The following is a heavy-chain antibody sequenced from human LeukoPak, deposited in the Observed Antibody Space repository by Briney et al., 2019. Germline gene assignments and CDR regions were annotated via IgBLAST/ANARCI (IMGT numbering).Heavy chain of an antibody. V-gene: IGHV3-30*03. D-gene: IGHD3-3*01. CDR2: ISYDGSNK. CDR3: ARTFTYYDFWGYYGMDV. CDR1: GFTFSSYG. J-gene: IGHJ6*02. Sequence: GGSLRLSCAASGFTFSSYGMHWVRQAPGKGLEWVAVISYDGSNKYYADSVKGRFTISRDNSKNTLYLQMNSLRAEDTAVYYCARTFTYYDFWGYYGMDVWGQGTTVTVSS.